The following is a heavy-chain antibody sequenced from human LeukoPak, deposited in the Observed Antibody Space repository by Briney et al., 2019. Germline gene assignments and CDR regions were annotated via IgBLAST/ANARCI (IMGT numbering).Heavy chain of an antibody. J-gene: IGHJ4*02. Sequence: GGSLRLSCAASGFTFSSYAMHWVRQAPGKGLEWVAVISYDGSNKYYADSVKGRFTISRDNSKNTLYLQMNSLRAEDTAVYYCARDRGRPFKQWLDQGSDYWGQGTLVTVSS. D-gene: IGHD6-19*01. CDR3: ARDRGRPFKQWLDQGSDY. CDR1: GFTFSSYA. CDR2: ISYDGSNK. V-gene: IGHV3-30*04.